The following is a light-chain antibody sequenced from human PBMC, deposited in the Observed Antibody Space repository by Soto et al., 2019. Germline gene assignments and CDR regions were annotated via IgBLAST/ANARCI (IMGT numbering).Light chain of an antibody. CDR2: GAS. V-gene: IGKV3-15*01. CDR1: PKVSRN. J-gene: IGKJ1*01. Sequence: EIMLNQSPVTLSGSPGERGTLSCQGSPKVSRNLAWYQQKPGQAPRPLIYGASTRANGVPARFSGGGSGTEFTLTISSLQSEDFALYYCQQYRTFGQGTKVEIK. CDR3: QQYRT.